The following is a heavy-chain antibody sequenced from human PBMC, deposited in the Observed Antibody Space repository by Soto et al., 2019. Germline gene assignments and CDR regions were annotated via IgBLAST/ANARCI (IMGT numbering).Heavy chain of an antibody. CDR2: VSIGGST. V-gene: IGHV3-23*01. D-gene: IGHD2-15*01. Sequence: PGGSLRLSCAASGFTFSSYAMGWVRQGPGKGLEWVAVVSIGGSTHYADSVRGRFTISRDNSKNTLSLQMNSLTAEDTAVYFCAKRRGAGGQFDYWSQGALVPVPS. J-gene: IGHJ4*02. CDR3: AKRRGAGGQFDY. CDR1: GFTFSSYA.